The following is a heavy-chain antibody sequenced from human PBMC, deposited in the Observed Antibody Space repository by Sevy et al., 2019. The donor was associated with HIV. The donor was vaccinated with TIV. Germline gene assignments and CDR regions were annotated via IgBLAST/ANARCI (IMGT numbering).Heavy chain of an antibody. J-gene: IGHJ4*02. CDR3: AREGCTKPHDY. Sequence: GGSLRLSCAASGFTFSKYSMSWVRQPPGKGLEWVSTLSFGCGEINYADSVKGRFTISRDNSKSTVYLQMNNLRPEDSAVYYCAREGCTKPHDYWGQGTLVTVSS. CDR1: GFTFSKYS. V-gene: IGHV3-23*01. CDR2: LSFGCGEI. D-gene: IGHD2-8*01.